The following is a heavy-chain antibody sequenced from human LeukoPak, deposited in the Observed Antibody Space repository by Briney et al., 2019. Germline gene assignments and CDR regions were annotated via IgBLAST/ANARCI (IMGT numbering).Heavy chain of an antibody. J-gene: IGHJ4*02. Sequence: ASVKVSCKASGYTFTGYYMHWVRQAPGQGPEWMGWINPNSGGTNYAQKFQGRVTMTGDTSISTAYMELSRLRSDDTAVYYCARDRGNWNDGVFDYWGQGTLVTVSS. D-gene: IGHD1-1*01. CDR2: INPNSGGT. CDR3: ARDRGNWNDGVFDY. CDR1: GYTFTGYY. V-gene: IGHV1-2*02.